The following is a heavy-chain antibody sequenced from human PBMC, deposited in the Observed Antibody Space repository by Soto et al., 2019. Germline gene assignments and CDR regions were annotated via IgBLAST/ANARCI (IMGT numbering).Heavy chain of an antibody. D-gene: IGHD2-8*01. CDR1: GDSIGTTHSY. CDR3: ARHEGNGNVGPLDY. V-gene: IGHV4-39*01. J-gene: IGHJ4*02. CDR2: IHYSGST. Sequence: SSETLSLTCTVSGDSIGTTHSYWAWIRQSPGKGLEWIGNIHYSGSTYYMPSLRSRVTLSVDTSKNQFSLRLTSVTAEDTAVYYCARHEGNGNVGPLDYWGQGILVTVSS.